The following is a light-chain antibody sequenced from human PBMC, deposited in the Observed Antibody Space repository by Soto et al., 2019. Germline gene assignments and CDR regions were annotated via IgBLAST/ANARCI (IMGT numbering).Light chain of an antibody. V-gene: IGKV3D-20*02. Sequence: LSSKSSQTVNNNYLAWCQQKPGQAPRLLIYGASRRATGIPDRFSGTGSGPDLTLTISRLEPEDLPVYYCQQRSNWPRTLAQGTKVDIK. CDR1: QTVNNNY. CDR3: QQRSNWPRT. CDR2: GAS. J-gene: IGKJ1*01.